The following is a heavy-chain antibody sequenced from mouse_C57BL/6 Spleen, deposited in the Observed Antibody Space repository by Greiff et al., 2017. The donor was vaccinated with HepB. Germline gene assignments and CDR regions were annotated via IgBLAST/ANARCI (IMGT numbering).Heavy chain of an antibody. D-gene: IGHD1-1*01. CDR2: INPSSGYT. CDR1: GYTFTSYW. Sequence: QVQLKQSGAELAKPGASVKLSCKASGYTFTSYWMHWVKQRPGQGLEWIGYINPSSGYTKYNQKFKDKATLTADKSSSTAYMQLSSLTSEDSAVYYCARGSVTVAYKDWYFDVWGTGTTVTVSS. CDR3: ARGSVTVAYKDWYFDV. J-gene: IGHJ1*03. V-gene: IGHV1-7*01.